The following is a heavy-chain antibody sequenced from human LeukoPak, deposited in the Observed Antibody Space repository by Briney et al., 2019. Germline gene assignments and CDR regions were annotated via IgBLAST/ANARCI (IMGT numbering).Heavy chain of an antibody. J-gene: IGHJ4*02. CDR2: ISVSGGNT. Sequence: SGGSRRLSWVASGSIFNNYAMSWVRQAQGKGLEWVSTISVSGGNTYYTNSVKGRFTISRDNSRNTLYLQMHSLRAEDTAIYYCAMQQGSNPGRGGQGTLVAVSS. V-gene: IGHV3-23*01. D-gene: IGHD6-13*01. CDR1: GSIFNNYA. CDR3: AMQQGSNPGR.